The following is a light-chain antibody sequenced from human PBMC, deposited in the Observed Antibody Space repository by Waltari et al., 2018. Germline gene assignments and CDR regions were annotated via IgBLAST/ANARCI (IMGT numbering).Light chain of an antibody. CDR2: EFD. CDR1: SSDVGGYNY. J-gene: IGLJ3*02. Sequence: QSALTQPASVSGSPGQSLTISCTGTSSDVGGYNYVPWYQQHPGKSPKLMIYEFDKRPSGLSNRFSGSKSGNTASLTISGLQADDEADYYCSSYTRYSTWVFGGGTKLTVL. V-gene: IGLV2-14*03. CDR3: SSYTRYSTWV.